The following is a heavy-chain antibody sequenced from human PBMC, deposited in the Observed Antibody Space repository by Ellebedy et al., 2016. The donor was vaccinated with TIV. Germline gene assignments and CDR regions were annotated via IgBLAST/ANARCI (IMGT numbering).Heavy chain of an antibody. CDR1: GGSXXGYY. J-gene: IGHJ5*02. CDR2: INHSGST. CDR3: ERGGLWFGDIIAPNWFDP. V-gene: IGHV4-34*01. Sequence: MPSETLSLTCAVYGGSXXGYYXXWIRPPPGKGXEWIGEINHSGSTNYNPSLKRRVTISVDTSKNQFSLKLSSVTAADTAVYYCERGGLWFGDIIAPNWFDPWGQGTLVTVSS. D-gene: IGHD3-10*01.